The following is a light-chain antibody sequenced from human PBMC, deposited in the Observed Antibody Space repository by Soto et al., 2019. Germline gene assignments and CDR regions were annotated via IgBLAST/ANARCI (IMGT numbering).Light chain of an antibody. J-gene: IGLJ3*02. CDR3: QSYDSSLRLAV. Sequence: QSVLTQPPSVSAAPGQKVTISCSGSSSNIGNNYVSWYQQLPGTAPKLLIYVSRNRPSGVPDRFSGSKSGTSASLAITGLQTDDEADYYCQSYDSSLRLAVFGGGTKLTVL. CDR1: SSNIGNNY. CDR2: VSR. V-gene: IGLV1-40*01.